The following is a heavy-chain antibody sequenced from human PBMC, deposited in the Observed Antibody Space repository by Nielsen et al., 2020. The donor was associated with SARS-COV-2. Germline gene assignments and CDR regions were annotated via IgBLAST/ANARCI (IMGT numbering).Heavy chain of an antibody. J-gene: IGHJ4*02. CDR3: ARARTYYYGSGSYYNSLFFDY. CDR2: IYYSGST. V-gene: IGHV4-30-4*08. CDR1: GFTFSSYA. D-gene: IGHD3-10*01. Sequence: SQTLSLTCAASGFTFSSYAMSWIRQPPGEGLEWIGYIYYSGSTYYNPSLKSRVTISVDTSKNQFSLKLSSVTAADTAVYYCARARTYYYGSGSYYNSLFFDYWGQGTLDTVSS.